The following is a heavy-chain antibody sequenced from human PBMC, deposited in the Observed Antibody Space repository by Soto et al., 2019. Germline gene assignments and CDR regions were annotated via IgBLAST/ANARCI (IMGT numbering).Heavy chain of an antibody. CDR2: VISASGSV. D-gene: IGHD5-18*01. Sequence: QVQVVQSGAEVKKPGSSVKISCKASGRIFSSFPTSWVRQVPGQGLEWMGGVISASGSVTYAPKFQGRVTITEVNSAGIGYMELTSLTSEDTAIYYCARVGSRDAYNYVLDHWGPGTMVTVSS. J-gene: IGHJ1*01. CDR3: ARVGSRDAYNYVLDH. V-gene: IGHV1-69*06. CDR1: GRIFSSFP.